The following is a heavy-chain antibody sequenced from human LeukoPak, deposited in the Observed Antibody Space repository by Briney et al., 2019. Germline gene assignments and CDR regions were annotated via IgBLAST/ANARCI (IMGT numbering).Heavy chain of an antibody. CDR2: INWNGGTT. V-gene: IGHV3-20*04. D-gene: IGHD4-23*01. CDR3: VRDSGDYVGISYFDY. CDR1: GVDFDDHG. Sequence: GGSLRLSCAASGVDFDDHGMSWVRQAPGKGLEWLSGINWNGGTTDYADSVKGRFTISRDNAKNSLYLQMNSLRVEDTAFYYCVRDSGDYVGISYFDYWGRGTLVTVSS. J-gene: IGHJ4*02.